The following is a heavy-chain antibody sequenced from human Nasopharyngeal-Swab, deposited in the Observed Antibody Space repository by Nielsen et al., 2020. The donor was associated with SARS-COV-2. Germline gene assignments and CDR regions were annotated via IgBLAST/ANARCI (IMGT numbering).Heavy chain of an antibody. CDR3: ARGPGGSYFDS. V-gene: IGHV3-48*03. CDR2: ISSSGNTM. CDR1: GFTFSSSE. D-gene: IGHD1-26*01. J-gene: IGHJ4*02. Sequence: GGSLRLSCAASGFTFSSSEMTWVRQAPGKGLECVSYISSSGNTMYYADSVKGRFTISRDNAKNSLYLQMNSLRAEDTAVYYCARGPGGSYFDSWGQGTLVTVSS.